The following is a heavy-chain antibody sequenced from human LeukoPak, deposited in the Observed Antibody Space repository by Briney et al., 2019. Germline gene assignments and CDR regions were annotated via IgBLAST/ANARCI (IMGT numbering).Heavy chain of an antibody. D-gene: IGHD6-19*01. J-gene: IGHJ6*03. V-gene: IGHV3-7*01. CDR3: AKAGGGYSSGWDYYYYYMDV. CDR1: GFTFSSYW. Sequence: PGGSLRLSCAASGFTFSSYWMSWVRQAPGKGLEWVANIKQDGSDKYYVDSVKGRFTISRDNAKNSLYLQMNSLRAEDTAVYYCAKAGGGYSSGWDYYYYYMDVWGKGTTVTVSS. CDR2: IKQDGSDK.